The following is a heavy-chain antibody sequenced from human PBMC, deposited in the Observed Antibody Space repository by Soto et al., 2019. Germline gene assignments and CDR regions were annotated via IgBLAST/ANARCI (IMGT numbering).Heavy chain of an antibody. V-gene: IGHV1-2*04. J-gene: IGHJ6*02. Sequence: ASVKVSCKASGYTFTGYYMHWVRQPPGQGLEWMGWINPNSGGTNYAQKFQGWVTMTRDTSISPAYMELSSLRSEDTAVYYCASPNRTSSAIVVVPAAMPWYYYYGMDVWGQGTTVTVSS. CDR1: GYTFTGYY. D-gene: IGHD2-2*01. CDR2: INPNSGGT. CDR3: ASPNRTSSAIVVVPAAMPWYYYYGMDV.